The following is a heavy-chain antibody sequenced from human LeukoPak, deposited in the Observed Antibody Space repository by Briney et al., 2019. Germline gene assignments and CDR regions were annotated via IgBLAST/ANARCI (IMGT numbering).Heavy chain of an antibody. D-gene: IGHD1-26*01. CDR3: AGGGSELYDY. V-gene: IGHV1-2*02. CDR1: GYTFTGYY. Sequence: ASVEVSCKASGYTFTGYYMHWVRQAPGQGLEWMGWINPNSGGTNYAQKFQGRVTMTRNTSISTAYMELSSLRSEDTAVYYCAGGGSELYDYWGQGTLVTVSS. J-gene: IGHJ4*02. CDR2: INPNSGGT.